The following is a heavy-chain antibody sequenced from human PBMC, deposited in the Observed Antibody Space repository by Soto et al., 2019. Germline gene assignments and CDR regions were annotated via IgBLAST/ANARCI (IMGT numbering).Heavy chain of an antibody. CDR1: GGSISSYY. CDR2: IYYSGST. Sequence: PSETLSLTCTVSGGSISSYYWSWIRQPPGKGLEWIGYIYYSGSTNYNPSLKSRVTMSVDTSKNQFSLKLSSVTAADTAVYYCARVAHYYDSSGYYHPRWFDPWGQGTLVTVSS. D-gene: IGHD3-22*01. CDR3: ARVAHYYDSSGYYHPRWFDP. J-gene: IGHJ5*02. V-gene: IGHV4-59*01.